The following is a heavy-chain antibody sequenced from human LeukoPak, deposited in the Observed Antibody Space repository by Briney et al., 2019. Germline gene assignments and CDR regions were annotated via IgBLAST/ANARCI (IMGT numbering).Heavy chain of an antibody. V-gene: IGHV5-51*01. D-gene: IGHD1-26*01. CDR3: ATQTISSGSYYYYYYMDV. Sequence: GESLKISCKFSGYSFTSYWIGWVRQMPGKGLEWMGIIYPGDSDTRYSPSFQGQVTISADKSISTAYLQWSSLKASDTAMYYCATQTISSGSYYYYYYMDVWGKGTTVTVSS. CDR2: IYPGDSDT. CDR1: GYSFTSYW. J-gene: IGHJ6*03.